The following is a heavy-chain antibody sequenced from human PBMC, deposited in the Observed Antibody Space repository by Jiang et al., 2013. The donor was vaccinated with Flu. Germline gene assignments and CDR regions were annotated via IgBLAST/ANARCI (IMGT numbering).Heavy chain of an antibody. CDR3: ASPNRTVAGRREAFDI. Sequence: ALLKPSETLSLTCAVYGGSFSGYYWSWIRQPPGKGLEWIGEINHSGSTNYNPSLKSRVTISVDTSKNQFSLKLSSVTAADTAVYYCASPNRTVAGRREAFDIWGQGDNGHHLF. V-gene: IGHV4-34*01. J-gene: IGHJ3*02. D-gene: IGHD6-19*01. CDR2: INHSGST. CDR1: GGSFSGYY.